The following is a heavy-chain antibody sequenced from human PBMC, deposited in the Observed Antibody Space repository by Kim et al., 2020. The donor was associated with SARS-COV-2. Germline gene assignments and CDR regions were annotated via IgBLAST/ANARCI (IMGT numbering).Heavy chain of an antibody. V-gene: IGHV1-18*01. CDR3: ARGLVGATHFDY. D-gene: IGHD1-26*01. Sequence: YAQKLQGRVTMTTDTSTSTAYMELRSLRSDDTAVYYCARGLVGATHFDYWGQGTLVTVSS. J-gene: IGHJ4*02.